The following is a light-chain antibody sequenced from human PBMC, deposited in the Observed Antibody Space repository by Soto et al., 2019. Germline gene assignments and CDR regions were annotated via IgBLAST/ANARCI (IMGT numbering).Light chain of an antibody. CDR3: QQYTNWPYT. CDR1: QSVGSN. Sequence: EIVMTQSPATLSVSPGERASLSCRASQSVGSNLAWYQQTAGQAPSLLIYGASTRATGIPGRFSGSGSGTEFTLTISSLQSEDFAVYSCQQYTNWPYTFGQGTKLEIK. V-gene: IGKV3-15*01. J-gene: IGKJ2*01. CDR2: GAS.